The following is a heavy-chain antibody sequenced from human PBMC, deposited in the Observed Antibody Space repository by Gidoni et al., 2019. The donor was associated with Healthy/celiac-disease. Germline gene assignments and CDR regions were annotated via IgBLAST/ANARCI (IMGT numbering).Heavy chain of an antibody. J-gene: IGHJ3*02. D-gene: IGHD1-1*01. V-gene: IGHV4-38-2*01. CDR2: IYHSGST. CDR1: GYSISSGYY. Sequence: QVQLQESGPGLVEPSETLSLTRAVSGYSISSGYYWGWIRQPPGKGLEWIGSIYHSGSTYYNPSLKSRVTISVDTSKNQFSLKLSSVTAADTAVYYCASGTTDAFDIWGQGTMVTVSS. CDR3: ASGTTDAFDI.